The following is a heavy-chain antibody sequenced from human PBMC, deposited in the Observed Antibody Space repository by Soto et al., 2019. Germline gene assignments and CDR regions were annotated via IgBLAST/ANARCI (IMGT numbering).Heavy chain of an antibody. V-gene: IGHV4-59*01. CDR3: ARARYQLLHPYYYGMDV. D-gene: IGHD2-2*01. CDR2: IHYSGST. Sequence: QVQLQESGPGLVKPSETLSLTCTVSGGSISSYYWSWIRQSPGKGLEWIGYIHYSGSTKSNPSLKSLVTISVDTSRNQVSLKLISVTAADSAVYFCARARYQLLHPYYYGMDVWGQGTTVTVSS. J-gene: IGHJ6*02. CDR1: GGSISSYY.